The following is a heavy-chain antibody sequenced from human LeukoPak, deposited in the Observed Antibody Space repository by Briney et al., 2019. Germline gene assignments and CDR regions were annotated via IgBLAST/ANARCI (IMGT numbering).Heavy chain of an antibody. CDR3: ARTYDFWSGGWFDP. Sequence: PGGSLRLSCAASGFTVSSNYMSWVRQAPGKGLEWVSVIYSGGSTYYADSVKGRFTISRDNSKNTLYLQMNSLRAEDTAVYYCARTYDFWSGGWFDPWGQGTLATVSS. V-gene: IGHV3-53*01. J-gene: IGHJ5*02. D-gene: IGHD3-3*01. CDR2: IYSGGST. CDR1: GFTVSSNY.